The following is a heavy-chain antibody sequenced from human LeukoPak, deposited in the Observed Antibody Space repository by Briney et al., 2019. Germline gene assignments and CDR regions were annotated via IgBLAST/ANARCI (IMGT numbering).Heavy chain of an antibody. Sequence: SETLSLTCTVSGASISSSRYYWGWIRRPPGKGLEWIGSISYSGTTYYNPSLKSRVTISVDTSKNQFSLKLSSVTAADTAVYYCARGGYQLSPFDYWGQGTLVTVSS. CDR2: ISYSGTT. J-gene: IGHJ4*02. D-gene: IGHD2-2*01. CDR1: GASISSSRYY. V-gene: IGHV4-39*07. CDR3: ARGGYQLSPFDY.